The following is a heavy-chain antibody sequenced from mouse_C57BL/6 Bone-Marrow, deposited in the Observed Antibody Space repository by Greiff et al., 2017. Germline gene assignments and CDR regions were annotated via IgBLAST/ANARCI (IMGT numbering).Heavy chain of an antibody. J-gene: IGHJ4*01. V-gene: IGHV1-76*01. Sequence: VQLVQSGAELVRPGASVKLSCKASGYTFTDYYMNWVKQRPGQGLEWIGRIYPGNGDTYYNEKFKGKATLTADKSSSTAYMQLSSLTSEDSAVYFCSSRGWTGSMDYWGQGTSVTVSS. CDR3: SSRGWTGSMDY. CDR1: GYTFTDYY. CDR2: IYPGNGDT.